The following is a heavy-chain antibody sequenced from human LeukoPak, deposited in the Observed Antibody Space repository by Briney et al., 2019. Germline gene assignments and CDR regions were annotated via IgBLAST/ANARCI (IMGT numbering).Heavy chain of an antibody. V-gene: IGHV4-59*04. CDR3: ARYWGPYDNSGAYFDY. D-gene: IGHD3-22*01. CDR2: IYYSGST. Sequence: PSETLSLTCTVSGGSISSYYWSWIRQPPGKGLEWIATIYYSGSTYYNPSLKSRVTISVDTSKNQFSLKLSSVTAADTAMYYCARYWGPYDNSGAYFDYWGQGTLVTVSS. CDR1: GGSISSYY. J-gene: IGHJ4*02.